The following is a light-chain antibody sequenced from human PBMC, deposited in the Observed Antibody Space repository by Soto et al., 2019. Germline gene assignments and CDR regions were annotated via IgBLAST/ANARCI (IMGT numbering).Light chain of an antibody. Sequence: DIQMTQSPSTLSASVGARVTITCRASRSISNWLAWYQQKPGRAPKLLIYDASSLQSGVPSGFSGSRSGTELTLTISSLQPEDSATYYCQQYNSYSTFGQGTKVDIK. CDR3: QQYNSYST. CDR2: DAS. V-gene: IGKV1-5*01. CDR1: RSISNW. J-gene: IGKJ1*01.